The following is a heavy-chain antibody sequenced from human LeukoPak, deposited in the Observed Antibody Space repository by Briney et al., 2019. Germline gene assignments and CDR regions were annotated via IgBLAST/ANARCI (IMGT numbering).Heavy chain of an antibody. D-gene: IGHD3-22*01. Sequence: PGGSLRLSCAASGFTFSSYGMHWVRQAPGEGLEWVAFIRYDGSNKYYADSVKGRFTISRDNSKNTLYLQMNSLRAEDTAVYYCAKAHKTSDSSGYFSYYFDYWGQGTLVTVSS. CDR3: AKAHKTSDSSGYFSYYFDY. J-gene: IGHJ4*02. CDR2: IRYDGSNK. CDR1: GFTFSSYG. V-gene: IGHV3-30*02.